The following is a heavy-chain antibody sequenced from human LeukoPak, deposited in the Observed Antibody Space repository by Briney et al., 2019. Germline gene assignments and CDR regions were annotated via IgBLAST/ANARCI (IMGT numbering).Heavy chain of an antibody. CDR2: ISAYNGNT. CDR1: GYTFTSYG. D-gene: IGHD6-6*01. V-gene: IGHV1-18*01. CDR3: ARGGGSSSSGVYYYYYYMDV. Sequence: ASVKVSCKASGYTFTSYGISWVRQAPGQGLEWMGWISAYNGNTNYAQKLQGRVTMTTDTSTSTANMELSSLRSEDTAVYYCARGGGSSSSGVYYYYYYMDVWGKGTTVTVSS. J-gene: IGHJ6*03.